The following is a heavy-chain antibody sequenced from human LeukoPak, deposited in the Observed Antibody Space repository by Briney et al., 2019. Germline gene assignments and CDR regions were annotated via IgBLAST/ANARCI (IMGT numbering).Heavy chain of an antibody. CDR3: AREVPYDTSVYYQPFDY. J-gene: IGHJ4*02. CDR1: GYTFTSYG. CDR2: ISAYNGNT. Sequence: ASVKASCKASGYTFTSYGISWVRQAPGQGLEWMGWISAYNGNTNYAQKLQGRVTMTTDTSTSTAYMELRSLRSDDTAVYYCAREVPYDTSVYYQPFDYWGQGTLVTVSS. D-gene: IGHD3-22*01. V-gene: IGHV1-18*01.